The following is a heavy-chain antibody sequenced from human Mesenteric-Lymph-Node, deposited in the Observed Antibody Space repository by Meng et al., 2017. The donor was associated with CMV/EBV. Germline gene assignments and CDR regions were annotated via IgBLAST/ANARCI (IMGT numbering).Heavy chain of an antibody. CDR2: IFPHDSDI. D-gene: IGHD4/OR15-4a*01. V-gene: IGHV5-51*01. Sequence: GGSLRLSCKGSGYSSTSYWIGWVRQMPGKGLELMGIIFPHDSDIKYSPSFQGQVTISVDKSISTAYLQWSTLKASDTAIYYCARHGLRGCSGANCYTSFYYFGMDVWGQGTTVTVSS. J-gene: IGHJ6*02. CDR3: ARHGLRGCSGANCYTSFYYFGMDV. CDR1: GYSSTSYW.